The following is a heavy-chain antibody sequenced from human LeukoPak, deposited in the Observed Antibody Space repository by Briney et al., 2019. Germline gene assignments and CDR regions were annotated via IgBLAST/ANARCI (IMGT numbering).Heavy chain of an antibody. D-gene: IGHD3-10*01. CDR1: GFTFSNHD. CDR2: IGTGGDA. CDR3: ARGGNYFGSGTYPFPLDI. J-gene: IGHJ3*02. V-gene: IGHV3-13*01. Sequence: GGSLRLSCAASGFTFSNHDMHWVRQATGKGLEWVSAIGTGGDAYYDASVKGRFTISRENARSSLYLQMNSLRVGDTAVYYCARGGNYFGSGTYPFPLDIWGQGTMVTVSS.